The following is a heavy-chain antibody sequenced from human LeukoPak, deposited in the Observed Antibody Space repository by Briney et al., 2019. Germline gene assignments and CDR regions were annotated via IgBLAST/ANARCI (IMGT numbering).Heavy chain of an antibody. CDR1: GFTVSSNY. CDR2: FTATGGRT. J-gene: IGHJ4*02. V-gene: IGHV3-23*01. D-gene: IGHD2-8*02. Sequence: PGGSLRLSCAASGFTVSSNYMTWVRQAPGKGLEWVSSFTATGGRTYYADSVKGRFTISRDNSKNTLYLQLNSLRAEDTAVYFCAKGLLDPNLVLDYWGQGTLVTVSS. CDR3: AKGLLDPNLVLDY.